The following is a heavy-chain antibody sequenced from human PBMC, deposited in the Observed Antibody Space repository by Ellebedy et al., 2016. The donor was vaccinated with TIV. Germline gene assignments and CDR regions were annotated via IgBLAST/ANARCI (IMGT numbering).Heavy chain of an antibody. CDR2: ISGSSFST. V-gene: IGHV3-48*04. CDR3: ARDMAWGNERMNDAFDI. J-gene: IGHJ3*02. D-gene: IGHD7-27*01. Sequence: GESLKISCAASGFTFSRYSMNWVRQAPGKGLEWVSYISGSSFSTYYADSVKGRFSVSRDNAKNSLYLQVNSLRVEDTAVYYCARDMAWGNERMNDAFDIWGQGTMVIVSS. CDR1: GFTFSRYS.